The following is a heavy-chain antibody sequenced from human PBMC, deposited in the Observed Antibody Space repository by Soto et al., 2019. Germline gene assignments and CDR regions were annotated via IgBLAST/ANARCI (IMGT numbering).Heavy chain of an antibody. V-gene: IGHV3-23*01. CDR3: AKDHRAENAFDI. D-gene: IGHD1-26*01. CDR2: ISGSGGST. Sequence: VGSLRLSCAASGFTFSSYAMSWVRQAPGKGLEWVSAISGSGGSTYYADSVKGRFTISRDNSKNTLYLQMNSLRAEDTAVYYCAKDHRAENAFDIWGQGTMVTVSS. J-gene: IGHJ3*02. CDR1: GFTFSSYA.